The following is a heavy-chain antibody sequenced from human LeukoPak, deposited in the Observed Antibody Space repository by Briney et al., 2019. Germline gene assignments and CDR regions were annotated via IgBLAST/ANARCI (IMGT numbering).Heavy chain of an antibody. Sequence: ASVKVSCKASGYTFTNYDIIWVRQATGQGLEWMGWMDPNNGNTGYTQKFQGRVTITRNTSITTAYMELSSLRSEDTAVYYCARSLRSYNWNFPQDYWGQGTQVTVSS. CDR3: ARSLRSYNWNFPQDY. D-gene: IGHD1-7*01. CDR2: MDPNNGNT. J-gene: IGHJ4*02. CDR1: GYTFTNYD. V-gene: IGHV1-8*02.